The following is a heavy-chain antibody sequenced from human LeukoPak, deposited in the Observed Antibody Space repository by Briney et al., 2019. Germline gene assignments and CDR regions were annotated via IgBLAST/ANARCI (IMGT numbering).Heavy chain of an antibody. D-gene: IGHD6-25*01. CDR3: ATGQRRFRFDY. CDR2: ISSSSSYI. Sequence: GGSLGLSCAASGFTFSSYSMNWVRQAPGKGLERVSSISSSSSYIYYADSVKGRFTISRDNAKNSLYLQMNSLRAEDTAVYYCATGQRRFRFDYWGQGTLVTVSS. J-gene: IGHJ4*02. CDR1: GFTFSSYS. V-gene: IGHV3-21*01.